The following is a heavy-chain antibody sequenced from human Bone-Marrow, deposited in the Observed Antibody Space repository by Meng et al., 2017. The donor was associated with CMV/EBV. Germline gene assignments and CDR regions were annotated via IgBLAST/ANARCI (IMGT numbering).Heavy chain of an antibody. CDR3: ARGLPTLQFDY. Sequence: GGSLRLSCAASGFTFSSYAMHWVRQAPGKGLEWVAVISYDGSNKYYADSVKGRFTISRDNSKNTLYLQMNSLRAEDTAVYYCARGLPTLQFDYWGQGTLVTVSS. D-gene: IGHD5-12*01. J-gene: IGHJ4*02. V-gene: IGHV3-30*04. CDR1: GFTFSSYA. CDR2: ISYDGSNK.